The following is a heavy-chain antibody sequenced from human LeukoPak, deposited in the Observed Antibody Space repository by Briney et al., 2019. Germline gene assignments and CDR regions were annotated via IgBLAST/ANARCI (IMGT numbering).Heavy chain of an antibody. J-gene: IGHJ4*02. CDR3: ASWRGSGSHGGYFDY. V-gene: IGHV3-33*01. CDR1: GFTFSSYG. D-gene: IGHD3-10*01. CDR2: IWYDGSNR. Sequence: GGSLRLSCAASGFTFSSYGMYWVRQAPGKGLEWVALIWYDGSNRYCADSVKGRFTTSRDNSKNTLYLQMNSLRAEDTAVYYCASWRGSGSHGGYFDYWGQGTLVTVSS.